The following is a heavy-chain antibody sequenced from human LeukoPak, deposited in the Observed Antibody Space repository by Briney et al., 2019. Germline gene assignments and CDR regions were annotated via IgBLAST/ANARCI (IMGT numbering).Heavy chain of an antibody. CDR2: IYYSGST. J-gene: IGHJ5*02. Sequence: SETLSLTCTVSGGSISSYYWSWIRHPPGKGLEWIGYIYYSGSTNYNPSLKRRVTISVDTSKTQFSLKLSSVTAADTAVYYCAKADKDWFDPWGQGTLVTVSS. CDR3: AKADKDWFDP. CDR1: GGSISSYY. V-gene: IGHV4-59*01.